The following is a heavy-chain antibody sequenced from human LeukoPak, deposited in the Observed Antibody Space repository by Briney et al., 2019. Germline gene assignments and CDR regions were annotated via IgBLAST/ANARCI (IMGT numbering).Heavy chain of an antibody. CDR1: GGSLSSDY. CDR2: IHYSGAT. CDR3: ATLRGASTAVFDS. Sequence: PSETLSLTCTVSGGSLSSDYWSWIRQSPGKRLEWIGYIHYSGATNYSPSLKSRVTISVDTSKKHFSLKLSSVTAADTALYYCATLRGASTAVFDSWGQGTLVTVSS. V-gene: IGHV4-59*08. D-gene: IGHD2-21*02. J-gene: IGHJ4*02.